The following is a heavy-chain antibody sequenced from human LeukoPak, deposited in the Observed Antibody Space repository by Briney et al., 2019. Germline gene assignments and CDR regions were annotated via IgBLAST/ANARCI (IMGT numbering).Heavy chain of an antibody. J-gene: IGHJ4*02. CDR1: GFIVSSSY. Sequence: GGSLRLSCAVSGFIVSSSYISWVRQAPGKGLEWVANIKQDGSEKSYVESVRGRFTISRDNAKNSLYLQLNSLRAEDTALYYCARDNPPDYWGQGTLVTVSS. CDR2: IKQDGSEK. CDR3: ARDNPPDY. V-gene: IGHV3-7*03.